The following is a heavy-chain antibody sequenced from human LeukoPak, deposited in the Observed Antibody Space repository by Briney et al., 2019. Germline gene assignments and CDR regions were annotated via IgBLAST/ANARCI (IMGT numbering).Heavy chain of an antibody. V-gene: IGHV3-23*01. J-gene: IGHJ4*02. D-gene: IGHD4-23*01. Sequence: GGSLRLSCAASGFTFSSYAMSWVRQAPGKGLEWVSAISGSGGSTYYADSVKGRFTISRDNSKNTLYLQMNSLRAEDTAVYYCAKRKRGYGGNGYFDYWGQGTLVTVFS. CDR3: AKRKRGYGGNGYFDY. CDR2: ISGSGGST. CDR1: GFTFSSYA.